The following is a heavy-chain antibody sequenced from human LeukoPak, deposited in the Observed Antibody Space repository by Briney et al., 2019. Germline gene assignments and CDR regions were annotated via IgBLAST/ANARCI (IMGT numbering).Heavy chain of an antibody. D-gene: IGHD6-19*01. CDR3: AREGGDSSGWYGGYYFDY. V-gene: IGHV4-4*07. Sequence: SETLSLTCTVSGGSISSYYWSWIRQPAGKGLEWIGRIYTSGSTNYNPSLKSRVTMSVDTSKNQFSLKLSSVTAPDTTVYYCAREGGDSSGWYGGYYFDYWGQGTLVTVSS. CDR1: GGSISSYY. J-gene: IGHJ4*02. CDR2: IYTSGST.